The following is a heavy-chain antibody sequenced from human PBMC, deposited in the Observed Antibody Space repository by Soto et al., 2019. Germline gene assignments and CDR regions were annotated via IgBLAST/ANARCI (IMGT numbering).Heavy chain of an antibody. CDR3: ATVPVDHYYYYGMDV. CDR2: FDPEDGET. Sequence: QVQLVQSGAEVKKPGASVKVSCKVSGYTLTELSMHWVRQAPGKGLEWMGGFDPEDGETIYAQKFQGRVTRTEDTSTDTAYMELSSLRSEDTAVYYCATVPVDHYYYYGMDVWGQGTTVTVSS. V-gene: IGHV1-24*01. J-gene: IGHJ6*02. CDR1: GYTLTELS.